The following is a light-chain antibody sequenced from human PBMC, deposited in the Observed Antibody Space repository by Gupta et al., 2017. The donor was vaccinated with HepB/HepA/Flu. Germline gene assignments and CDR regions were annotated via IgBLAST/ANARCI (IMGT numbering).Light chain of an antibody. CDR3: ALWEDSLPWV. V-gene: IGLV1-47*01. J-gene: IGLJ3*02. CDR1: SSNIGRNY. Sequence: GSSSNIGRNYVYWYQQLPGTAPRLLIYRNNQRPSGVPDRFSGSKSGTSASLAFSGLRSEDEADYYCALWEDSLPWVFGGGTKLTVL. CDR2: RNN.